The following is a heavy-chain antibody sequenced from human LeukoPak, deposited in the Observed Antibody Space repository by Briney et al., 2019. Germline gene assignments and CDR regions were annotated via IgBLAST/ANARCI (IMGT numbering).Heavy chain of an antibody. CDR1: GFTFSSYG. V-gene: IGHV3-30*18. J-gene: IGHJ4*02. Sequence: GRSLRLSCAASGFTFSSYGMHWVRQAPGKGLEWVAVISYDGSNKYYADSVKGRFTISRDNSKNTLYLQMNSLRAEDTAVYYCAKDRGGVTMDYWGQGTLVTVSS. CDR2: ISYDGSNK. D-gene: IGHD3-10*01. CDR3: AKDRGGVTMDY.